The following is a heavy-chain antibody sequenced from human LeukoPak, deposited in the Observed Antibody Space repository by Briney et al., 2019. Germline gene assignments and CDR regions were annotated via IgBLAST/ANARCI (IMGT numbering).Heavy chain of an antibody. Sequence: ASVKASCKTSGYTFTSHDLNWVRQATGQRLEWMGWMKPNIGNTGYEQRFQGRVTMTRNTSISTVYIELSRLRSEDTAVYYCARGRSSSGWGAFDIWGPGTTVTVSS. J-gene: IGHJ3*02. CDR2: MKPNIGNT. CDR1: GYTFTSHD. CDR3: ARGRSSSGWGAFDI. V-gene: IGHV1-8*01. D-gene: IGHD6-19*01.